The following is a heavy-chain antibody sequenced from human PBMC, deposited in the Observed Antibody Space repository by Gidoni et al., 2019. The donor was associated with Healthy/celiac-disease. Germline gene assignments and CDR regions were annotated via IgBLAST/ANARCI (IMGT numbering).Heavy chain of an antibody. D-gene: IGHD3-10*01. J-gene: IGHJ4*02. CDR3: VKDLMGGSGSYRDY. V-gene: IGHV3-64D*08. Sequence: EVQLVESGGGLVQPGGSLRLPCSASGFTFSSDAMHWVRQAPGKGLEYVAAISSNGGSTYYADSVKGRFTISRDNSKNTLYLQMSSLRAEDTAVYYCVKDLMGGSGSYRDYWGQGTLVTVSS. CDR2: ISSNGGST. CDR1: GFTFSSDA.